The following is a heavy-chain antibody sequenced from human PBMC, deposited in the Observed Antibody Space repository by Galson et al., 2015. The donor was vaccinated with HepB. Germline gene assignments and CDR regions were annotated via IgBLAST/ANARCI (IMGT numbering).Heavy chain of an antibody. J-gene: IGHJ3*02. D-gene: IGHD5-12*01. Sequence: TLSLTCAVSGGSIRSGGYSWSWIRQPPGKGLEWIGYIYHSGSTYYNPSLKSRVTISVDRSKNQFSLKLSSVTAADTAVYYCARGGDIVAKGDAFDIWGQGTMVTVSS. CDR1: GGSIRSGGYS. CDR3: ARGGDIVAKGDAFDI. V-gene: IGHV4-30-2*01. CDR2: IYHSGST.